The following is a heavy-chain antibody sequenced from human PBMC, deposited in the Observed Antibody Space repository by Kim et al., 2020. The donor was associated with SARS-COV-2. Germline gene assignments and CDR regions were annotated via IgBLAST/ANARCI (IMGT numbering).Heavy chain of an antibody. V-gene: IGHV3-48*03. J-gene: IGHJ4*02. CDR2: ISSSGSTI. Sequence: GGSLRLSCAASGFTFSSYEMNWVRQAPGKGLEWVSYISSSGSTIYYADSVKGRFTISRDNAKNSLYLQMNSLRAEDTAVYYCARGPTPTLAVAGTLSFDYWGQGTLVTVSS. CDR1: GFTFSSYE. CDR3: ARGPTPTLAVAGTLSFDY. D-gene: IGHD6-19*01.